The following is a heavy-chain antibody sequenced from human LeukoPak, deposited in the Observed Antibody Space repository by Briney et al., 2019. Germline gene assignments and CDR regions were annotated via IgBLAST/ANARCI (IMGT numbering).Heavy chain of an antibody. Sequence: GGSLRLSCVVSGFTFSSCSMNWVRQAPGKGLEWVSSIGSSGSYIYYADSVKGRFTISRDNAKNSLYLQMNSLRAEDTAVYYCARDREPYCTGGTCYSTGDYWGQGTLVTVSS. V-gene: IGHV3-21*06. J-gene: IGHJ4*02. CDR3: ARDREPYCTGGTCYSTGDY. D-gene: IGHD2-15*01. CDR2: IGSSGSYI. CDR1: GFTFSSCS.